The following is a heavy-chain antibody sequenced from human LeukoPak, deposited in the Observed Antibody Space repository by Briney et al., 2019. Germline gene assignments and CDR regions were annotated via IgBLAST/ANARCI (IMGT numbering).Heavy chain of an antibody. V-gene: IGHV4-59*01. J-gene: IGHJ6*03. CDR3: ARLGVWGVGYYYYMDV. Sequence: SETLSLTCTVSGGSISSYYWSWIRQPPGEGLGWIGYIYYSGSTNYNPSLKSRVTISVDTSKNQFSLKLSSVTAADTAVYYCARLGVWGVGYYYYMDVWGKGTTVTTSS. CDR1: GGSISSYY. CDR2: IYYSGST. D-gene: IGHD3-16*01.